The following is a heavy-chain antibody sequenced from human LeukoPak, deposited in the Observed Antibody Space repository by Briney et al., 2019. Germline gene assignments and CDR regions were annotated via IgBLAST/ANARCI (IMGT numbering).Heavy chain of an antibody. CDR2: IYTSGST. J-gene: IGHJ4*02. D-gene: IGHD6-19*01. CDR3: ARGKYSSGPIHFDY. Sequence: KPSETLSLTCTVSGGSISSYYWSWIRQPPGKGLEWIRRIYTSGSTNYNPSLKSRVTISVDTSKNQFSLKLSSVTAADTAVYYCARGKYSSGPIHFDYWGQGTLVTVSS. V-gene: IGHV4-4*08. CDR1: GGSISSYY.